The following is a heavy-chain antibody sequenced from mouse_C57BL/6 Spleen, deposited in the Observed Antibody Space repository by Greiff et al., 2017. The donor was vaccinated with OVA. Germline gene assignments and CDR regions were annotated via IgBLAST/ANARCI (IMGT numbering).Heavy chain of an antibody. CDR3: AREGAGTSDYYAMDY. CDR1: GYAFSSYW. J-gene: IGHJ4*01. Sequence: QVQLKESGAELVKPGASVKISCKASGYAFSSYWMNWVKQRPGKGLEWIGQIYPGDGDTNYNGKFKGKATLTADKSSSTAYMQLSSLTSEDSAVYCCAREGAGTSDYYAMDYWGQGTSVTVSS. D-gene: IGHD4-1*01. V-gene: IGHV1-80*01. CDR2: IYPGDGDT.